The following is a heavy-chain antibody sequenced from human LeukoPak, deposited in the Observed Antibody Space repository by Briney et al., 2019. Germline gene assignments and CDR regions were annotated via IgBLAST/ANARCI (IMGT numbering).Heavy chain of an antibody. Sequence: GASVKVSCKASGGTFISYAISWVRQAPGQGLEWIGWISAYNDNTNYAQKLQGRVTMTTDTSTSTAYMELRSLRSDDTAVYYCARDSYGYSYDYPPLESYYFDYWGQGTLVTVSS. CDR1: GGTFISYA. V-gene: IGHV1-18*01. D-gene: IGHD5-18*01. J-gene: IGHJ4*02. CDR2: ISAYNDNT. CDR3: ARDSYGYSYDYPPLESYYFDY.